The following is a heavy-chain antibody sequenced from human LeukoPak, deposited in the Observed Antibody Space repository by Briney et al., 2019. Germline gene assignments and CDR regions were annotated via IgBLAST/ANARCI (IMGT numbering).Heavy chain of an antibody. CDR3: ARDLPPYPYGDPPPGGFDY. V-gene: IGHV3-23*01. D-gene: IGHD4-17*01. J-gene: IGHJ4*02. Sequence: GGSLRLSCAASGFTFSSYAMSWVRQAPGKGLEWVSAISGSGGSTYYADSVKGRFTISRDNSKNTLYLQMNSLRAEDTAVYYCARDLPPYPYGDPPPGGFDYWGQGTLVTVSS. CDR2: ISGSGGST. CDR1: GFTFSSYA.